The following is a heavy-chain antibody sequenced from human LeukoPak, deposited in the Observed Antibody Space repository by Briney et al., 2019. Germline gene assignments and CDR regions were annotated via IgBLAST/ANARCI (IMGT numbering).Heavy chain of an antibody. D-gene: IGHD3-10*01. CDR2: VRFDGSDK. V-gene: IGHV3-30*02. J-gene: IGHJ4*02. CDR1: GFTFSSYG. Sequence: GGSLRLSCAASGFTFSSYGMHWVRQAPGKGLEWMAFVRFDGSDKYYADSVKGRFTISRDNSKNTLYLQMNSLRAEDTAVYYCAKDWDDYYGSGSYFDYWGQGTLVTVSS. CDR3: AKDWDDYYGSGSYFDY.